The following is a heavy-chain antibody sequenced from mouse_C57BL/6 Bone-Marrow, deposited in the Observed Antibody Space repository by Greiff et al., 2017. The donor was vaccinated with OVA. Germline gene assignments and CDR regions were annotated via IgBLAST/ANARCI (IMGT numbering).Heavy chain of an antibody. J-gene: IGHJ2*01. Sequence: QVQLQQSGAELVRPGASVTLSCKASGYTFTDYEMHWVKQTPVHGLEWIGAIDPETGGTAYNQKFKGKAILTADKSSSTAYMELRSLTSEDSAVYYCTRSSNWERYFDYWGQGTTLTVSS. CDR1: GYTFTDYE. D-gene: IGHD4-1*01. CDR3: TRSSNWERYFDY. CDR2: IDPETGGT. V-gene: IGHV1-15*01.